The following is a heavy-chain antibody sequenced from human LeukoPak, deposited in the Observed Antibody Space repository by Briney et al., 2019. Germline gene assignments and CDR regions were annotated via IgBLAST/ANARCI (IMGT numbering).Heavy chain of an antibody. CDR3: AAGGSYSYYYYYGMDV. CDR1: GFTFTSSA. J-gene: IGHJ6*02. Sequence: SVKVSCKASGFTFTSSAVQWVRQARGQRLEWIGWIFVGSGNTNYAQKFQERVTITRDMSTSTAYMELSSLRSEDTAVYYCAAGGSYSYYYYYGMDVWGQGTTVTVSS. CDR2: IFVGSGNT. V-gene: IGHV1-58*01. D-gene: IGHD1-26*01.